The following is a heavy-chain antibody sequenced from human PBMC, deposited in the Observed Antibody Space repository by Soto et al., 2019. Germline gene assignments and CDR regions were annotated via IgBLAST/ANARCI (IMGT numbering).Heavy chain of an antibody. D-gene: IGHD3-22*01. J-gene: IGHJ3*02. V-gene: IGHV1-46*01. CDR1: GYTFTSYY. CDR3: ARDPSGYDSSGYGASDEAFDI. Sequence: ASVKVSCKASGYTFTSYYMHWVRQAPGQGLEWMGIINPSGGSTSYAQKFQGRVTMTRDTSTSTVYMELSSLRSEDTAVYYCARDPSGYDSSGYGASDEAFDIWGQGTMVTVSS. CDR2: INPSGGST.